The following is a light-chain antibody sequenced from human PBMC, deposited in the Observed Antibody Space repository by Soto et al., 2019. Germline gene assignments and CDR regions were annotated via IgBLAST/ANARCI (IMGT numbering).Light chain of an antibody. Sequence: DIQMTQSPSTLPASVGDRVTNTCRASQSISSWLAWYQQKPGKAPKFLIYDASGLESGVPSRFSGSGSGTEFTLTISSLQPDDFATYYCQHYNSLWTFGQGTKVDIK. CDR1: QSISSW. V-gene: IGKV1-5*01. CDR3: QHYNSLWT. J-gene: IGKJ1*01. CDR2: DAS.